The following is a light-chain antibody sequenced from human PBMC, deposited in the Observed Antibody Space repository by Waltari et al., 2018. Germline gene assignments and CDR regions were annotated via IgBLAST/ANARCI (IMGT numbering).Light chain of an antibody. CDR1: QSVTSIS. CDR3: QQYDGEVVT. J-gene: IGKJ4*01. Sequence: IVLTQSPGTLSLSPGERATLSCRASQSVTSISLSWYQQKLGQAPRLLIYGTSSRATGIPDRFSGSGSGTDFTRTFSRLEPEDVAVYYCQQYDGEVVTFGGGTKVEI. CDR2: GTS. V-gene: IGKV3-20*01.